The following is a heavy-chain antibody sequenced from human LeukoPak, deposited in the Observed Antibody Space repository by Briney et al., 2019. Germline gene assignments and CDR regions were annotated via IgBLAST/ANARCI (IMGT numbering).Heavy chain of an antibody. CDR2: IYYSGST. Sequence: PSETLSLTCTVSGGSISSYYWSWIRQPPGKGLEWIGYIYYSGSTNYNPSLKSRVTISVDTSKNQFSLKLSSVTAADTAVYYCARGGSSGWVDYYYYMGVWGKGTTVTVSS. J-gene: IGHJ6*03. CDR1: GGSISSYY. CDR3: ARGGSSGWVDYYYYMGV. V-gene: IGHV4-59*01. D-gene: IGHD6-19*01.